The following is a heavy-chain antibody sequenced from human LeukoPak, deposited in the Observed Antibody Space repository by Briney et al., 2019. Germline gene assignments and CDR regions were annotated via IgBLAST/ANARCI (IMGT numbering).Heavy chain of an antibody. CDR2: INHSGST. J-gene: IGHJ3*02. Sequence: PSETLSLTCAVYGGSFSGYYWSWIRQPPGKGLEWIGEINHSGSTNYNPSLKSRVTISLDTSKKQFSLKLSSVTAADTAVYYCARSSYYYAADAFDIWGQGTMVTVSS. CDR3: ARSSYYYAADAFDI. D-gene: IGHD3-10*01. CDR1: GGSFSGYY. V-gene: IGHV4-34*01.